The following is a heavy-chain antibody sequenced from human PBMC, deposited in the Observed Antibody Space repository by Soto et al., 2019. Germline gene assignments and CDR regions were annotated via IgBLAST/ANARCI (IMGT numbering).Heavy chain of an antibody. Sequence: QVRLQESGPGLVKPSETLFLTCTVSGGSFGNYYWSWIRQFPGMGMEWIGYIHSSGGTTYNPSLSSRVTISLDTTENHFSRSLTSVTAADTSVYVGARGVEKKWELPDYWGQGTLVTVSS. D-gene: IGHD1-7*01. CDR1: GGSFGNYY. CDR3: ARGVEKKWELPDY. CDR2: IHSSGGT. V-gene: IGHV4-59*01. J-gene: IGHJ4*02.